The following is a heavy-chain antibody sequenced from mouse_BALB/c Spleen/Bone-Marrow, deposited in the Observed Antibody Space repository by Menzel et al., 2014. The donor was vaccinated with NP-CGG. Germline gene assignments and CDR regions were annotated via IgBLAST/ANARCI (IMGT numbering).Heavy chain of an antibody. Sequence: EVKLMESGGGLVQPGGSLKLSCAASGFDFSRYWMSWVRQAPGKGLEWIGEINPHSSTINYTPSLKDKFIISRDNAKNTLCLQMSKVRSEDTALYYCARLHHYGFFAYWGQGTLVTVSA. CDR3: ARLHHYGFFAY. V-gene: IGHV4-1*02. CDR1: GFDFSRYW. CDR2: INPHSSTI. J-gene: IGHJ3*01. D-gene: IGHD1-2*01.